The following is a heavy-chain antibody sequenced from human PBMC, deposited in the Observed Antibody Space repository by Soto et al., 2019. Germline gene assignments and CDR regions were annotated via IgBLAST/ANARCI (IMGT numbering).Heavy chain of an antibody. Sequence: EVQLVESGGGLVQPGGSLRLSCAASGFTFSSYWMNWVRQAPGKGLEWVANIKQDGSEKYYVDSVKGRFTISRDNAKNSGYLQKNSLSAGDTAVYYCARDRIAEFNWFDPWGQGTLVTVSS. CDR1: GFTFSSYW. V-gene: IGHV3-7*05. J-gene: IGHJ5*02. CDR3: ARDRIAEFNWFDP. D-gene: IGHD6-13*01. CDR2: IKQDGSEK.